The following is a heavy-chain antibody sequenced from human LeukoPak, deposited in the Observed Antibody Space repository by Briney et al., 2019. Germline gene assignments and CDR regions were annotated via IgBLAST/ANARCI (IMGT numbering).Heavy chain of an antibody. CDR1: GGSFSGYY. CDR2: INHSGST. Sequence: SETLSLTCAVYGGSFSGYYWSWIRQPPGKGLEWVGEINHSGSTNYNPSLKSRVTISVDTSKNQFSLKLSSVTAADTAVYYCARPGDGYNWNDGGWFDPWGQGTLVTVSS. CDR3: ARPGDGYNWNDGGWFDP. V-gene: IGHV4-34*01. J-gene: IGHJ5*02. D-gene: IGHD1-20*01.